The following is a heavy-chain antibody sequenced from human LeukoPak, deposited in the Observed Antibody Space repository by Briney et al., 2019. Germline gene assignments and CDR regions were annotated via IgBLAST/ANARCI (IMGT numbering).Heavy chain of an antibody. V-gene: IGHV4-59*01. J-gene: IGHJ3*02. Sequence: SETLSLTCTVSGGSISSYYWSWIRQPPGKGLEWIGYIYYSGSTNYNPSLKSRVTISVDTSKNQFSLKLSSVTAADTAVYYCARDTLSYYDSSGYYATGDAFDIWGQGTMVTVSS. CDR3: ARDTLSYYDSSGYYATGDAFDI. D-gene: IGHD3-22*01. CDR1: GGSISSYY. CDR2: IYYSGST.